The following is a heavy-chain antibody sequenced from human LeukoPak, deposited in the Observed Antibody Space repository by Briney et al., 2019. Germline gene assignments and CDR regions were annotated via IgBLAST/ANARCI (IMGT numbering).Heavy chain of an antibody. J-gene: IGHJ4*02. D-gene: IGHD5-12*01. CDR3: ARGLNQYRSLGY. V-gene: IGHV3-30*04. CDR2: ISYDGSNK. CDR1: GFTFSSYA. Sequence: GRSLRLSCAASGFTFSSYAMHWVRQAPGKGLEWVAVISYDGSNKYYADSVKGRFTISRDNSKNTLYLQMNSLRAEDTAVYYCARGLNQYRSLGYWGQGTLVTVSS.